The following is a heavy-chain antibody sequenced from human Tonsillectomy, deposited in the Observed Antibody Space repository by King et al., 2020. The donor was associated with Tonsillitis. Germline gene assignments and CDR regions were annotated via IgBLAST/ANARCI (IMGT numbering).Heavy chain of an antibody. Sequence: QLVQSGSDLRKPGASVNVSCKASGYTFTSHALNWVRQAPGQGLEWRGRINTATGNPSYPQGFPGRFVFSVDTSVSTAYLQISNLKAEDTGVYYCARGEYCSGGSCYSIVHYYAMDVWGQGTTVTVSS. CDR1: GYTFTSHA. CDR3: ARGEYCSGGSCYSIVHYYAMDV. J-gene: IGHJ6*02. V-gene: IGHV7-4-1*02. CDR2: INTATGNP. D-gene: IGHD2-15*01.